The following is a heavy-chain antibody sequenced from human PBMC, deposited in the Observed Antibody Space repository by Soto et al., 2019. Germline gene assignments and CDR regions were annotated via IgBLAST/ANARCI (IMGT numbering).Heavy chain of an antibody. CDR3: ARTIAARRTSCYTSWYFFDY. J-gene: IGHJ4*02. V-gene: IGHV1-18*01. Sequence: QVQLVQSGAEVKKPGASVKVSCKASGYNFTSYGISWMRQAPGQGLEWMGWISAYNGNTNYAQKLQGRVTMTTDTSTSTAYMELRSLRSDDTAVYYCARTIAARRTSCYTSWYFFDYWGQGTLVTVSS. CDR2: ISAYNGNT. CDR1: GYNFTSYG. D-gene: IGHD6-6*01.